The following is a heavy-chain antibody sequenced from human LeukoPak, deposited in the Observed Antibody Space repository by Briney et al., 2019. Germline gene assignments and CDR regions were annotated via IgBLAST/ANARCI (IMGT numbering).Heavy chain of an antibody. Sequence: GGSLRLSCAASGFTFSSYAMSWVRQAPGKGLEWVSAISGSGGSTYYADSVKGRFTISRDNSKSTLYLQMNSLRAEDTAVYYCAKVPNSSGYGVDTKDYWGQGTLVTVSS. CDR3: AKVPNSSGYGVDTKDY. CDR2: ISGSGGST. V-gene: IGHV3-23*01. J-gene: IGHJ4*02. CDR1: GFTFSSYA. D-gene: IGHD3-22*01.